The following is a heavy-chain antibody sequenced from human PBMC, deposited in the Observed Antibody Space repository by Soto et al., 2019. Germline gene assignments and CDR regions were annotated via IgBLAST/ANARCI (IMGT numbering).Heavy chain of an antibody. J-gene: IGHJ6*02. V-gene: IGHV3-30-3*01. CDR3: ARDGGAAAGDYHYYAMDV. Sequence: PXGSLRLSCSAAGFTFSSYAMHWVRQAPGRGLEWVAVISSEGSKKNYADSVKGRFTISRDNSKNTLYLQMNSLRAEDTAVYYCARDGGAAAGDYHYYAMDVWGQGTTVTVSS. CDR2: ISSEGSKK. D-gene: IGHD6-13*01. CDR1: GFTFSSYA.